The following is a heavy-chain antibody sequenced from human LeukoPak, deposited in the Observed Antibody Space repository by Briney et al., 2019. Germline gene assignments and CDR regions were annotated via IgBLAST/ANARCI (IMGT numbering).Heavy chain of an antibody. CDR3: AKAIHYDYVWGSYRNDAFDI. CDR2: ISGSGGST. D-gene: IGHD3-16*02. J-gene: IGHJ3*02. CDR1: GLTFSSYA. V-gene: IGHV3-23*01. Sequence: GGSLRLSCAASGLTFSSYAMSWVRQAPGKGLEWVSAISGSGGSTYYADSVKGRFTISRDNSKNTLYLQMNSLRAEDTAVYYCAKAIHYDYVWGSYRNDAFDIWGQGTMVTVSS.